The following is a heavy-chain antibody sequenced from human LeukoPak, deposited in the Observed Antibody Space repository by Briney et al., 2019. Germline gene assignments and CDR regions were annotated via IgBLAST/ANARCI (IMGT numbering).Heavy chain of an antibody. J-gene: IGHJ4*02. D-gene: IGHD4-17*01. CDR3: ATGDYGRGDY. V-gene: IGHV4-39*07. CDR2: IYYSGST. CDR1: GGSISSSSYY. Sequence: PSETLSLTCTVSGGSISSSSYYWGWIRQPPGKGLEWIGSIYYSGSTYYNPSLKSRVTISVDTSKNQFSLKLSSVTAADTAVYYCATGDYGRGDYWGQGTLVTVSS.